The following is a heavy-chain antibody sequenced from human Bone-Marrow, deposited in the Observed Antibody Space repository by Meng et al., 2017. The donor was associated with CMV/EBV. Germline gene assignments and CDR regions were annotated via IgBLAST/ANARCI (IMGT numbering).Heavy chain of an antibody. V-gene: IGHV1-69*05. J-gene: IGHJ6*02. CDR2: IIPIFGTA. CDR1: RGTFSSYA. D-gene: IGHD4-23*01. Sequence: SVKVSCKASRGTFSSYAISWVRQAPGQGLEWMGGIIPIFGTANYAQKFQGRVTITTDESTSTAYMELSSLRSEDTAVYYCARDDFGGGLRQNYYGMDVWGQGTTVTVSS. CDR3: ARDDFGGGLRQNYYGMDV.